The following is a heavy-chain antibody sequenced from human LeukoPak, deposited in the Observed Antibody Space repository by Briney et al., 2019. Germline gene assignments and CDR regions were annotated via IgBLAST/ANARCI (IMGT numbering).Heavy chain of an antibody. CDR1: GYTFNNYG. D-gene: IGHD2-15*01. J-gene: IGHJ4*02. V-gene: IGHV1-69*04. CDR3: ASEYCSGGSCWARYYYFDY. Sequence: ASVKVSCKTSGYTFNNYGITWVRQVPGRGLEWMGRINPILGIANYAQKFQGRVTITADKSTSTAYMELSSLRSEDTAVYYCASEYCSGGSCWARYYYFDYWGQGTLVTVSS. CDR2: INPILGIA.